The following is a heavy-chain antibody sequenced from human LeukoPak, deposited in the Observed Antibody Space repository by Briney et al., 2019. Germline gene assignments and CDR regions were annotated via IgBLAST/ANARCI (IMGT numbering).Heavy chain of an antibody. J-gene: IGHJ6*02. D-gene: IGHD2-15*01. V-gene: IGHV3-30*18. CDR2: ISYDGNYK. CDR1: GFTFSTYG. CDR3: AKVGASFVGFYYGMDV. Sequence: GGSLRLSCAASGFTFSTYGMHWVRQAPGKGLEWVAVISYDGNYKHYGDSVKGRITISRDNSNNTLYLQMNSLRAEDTAVYYCAKVGASFVGFYYGMDVWGQGTTVTVSS.